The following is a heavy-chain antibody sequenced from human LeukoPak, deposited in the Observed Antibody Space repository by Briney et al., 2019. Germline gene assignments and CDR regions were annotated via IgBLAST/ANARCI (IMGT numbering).Heavy chain of an antibody. Sequence: WASVKVSCKASGYTFTSYDINWVRQATGQGLEWMGWMNPNSGNTGYAQKFQGRVTITRNTSITTAYMELGSLRSEDTAIYYCARNGREARHFQHWARAPWSPSPQ. CDR3: ARNGREARHFQH. V-gene: IGHV1-8*03. J-gene: IGHJ1*01. CDR2: MNPNSGNT. CDR1: GYTFTSYD. D-gene: IGHD6-6*01.